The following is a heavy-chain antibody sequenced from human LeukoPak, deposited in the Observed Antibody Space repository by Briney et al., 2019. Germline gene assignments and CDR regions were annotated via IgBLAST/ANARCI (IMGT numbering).Heavy chain of an antibody. D-gene: IGHD7-27*01. CDR3: ARRDLTGDRQFDY. CDR1: GGSISSSNNY. Sequence: SETLSLTCTVSGGSISSSNNYWGWIRQPPGKGLEWIGSICYSGSTYYNPSLRSRVTISVDTSKNQYSLKLSSVTAADTAVYYCARRDLTGDRQFDYWGQGTLVTVSS. V-gene: IGHV4-39*01. J-gene: IGHJ4*02. CDR2: ICYSGST.